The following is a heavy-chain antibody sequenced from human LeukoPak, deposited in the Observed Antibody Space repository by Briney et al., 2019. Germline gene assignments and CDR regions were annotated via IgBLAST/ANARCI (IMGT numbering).Heavy chain of an antibody. J-gene: IGHJ4*02. CDR1: GGSISSYY. CDR3: ARASTVTTEFDY. D-gene: IGHD4-17*01. Sequence: KASETLSLTCTVSGGSISSYYWSWIRQPPGKRLEWIGYIYYSGSTNYNPSLRSRVTISVDTSKNQFSLKLSSVTAADTAVYYCARASTVTTEFDYWGQGTLVTVSS. CDR2: IYYSGST. V-gene: IGHV4-59*01.